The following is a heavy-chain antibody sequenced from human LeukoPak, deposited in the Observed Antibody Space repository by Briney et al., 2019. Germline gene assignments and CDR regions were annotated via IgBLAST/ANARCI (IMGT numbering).Heavy chain of an antibody. CDR3: ARADCSSTSCYAGY. CDR2: IYYSGST. J-gene: IGHJ4*02. V-gene: IGHV4-59*01. Sequence: SETLSLTCTVSGGSISSYYWSWIRQPPGKELEWIGYIYYSGSTNYNPSLKSRVTISVDTSKNQFSLKLSSVTAADTAVYYCARADCSSTSCYAGYWGQGTLVTVSS. D-gene: IGHD2-2*01. CDR1: GGSISSYY.